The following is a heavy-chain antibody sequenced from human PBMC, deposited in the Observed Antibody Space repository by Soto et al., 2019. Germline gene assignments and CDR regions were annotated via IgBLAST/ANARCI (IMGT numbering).Heavy chain of an antibody. CDR2: IWYDGSNK. Sequence: QVQLVESGGGVVQAGRSLRLSCAASGFTFSSYGMHWVRQAPGKGLDWVALIWYDGSNKYYADSVKGRFTISRDNSKNTLDLQMNSLRSEDTAVYYCARDSVYSVSYLDNWGQGTLVTVSS. CDR3: ARDSVYSVSYLDN. CDR1: GFTFSSYG. J-gene: IGHJ4*02. D-gene: IGHD1-26*01. V-gene: IGHV3-33*01.